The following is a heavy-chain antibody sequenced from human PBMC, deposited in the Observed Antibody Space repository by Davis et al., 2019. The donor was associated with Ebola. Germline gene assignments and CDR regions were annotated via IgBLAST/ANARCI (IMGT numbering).Heavy chain of an antibody. CDR3: ARSDVVVPAAIQGPQAYYYYYYGMDV. Sequence: AASVKVSCKASGGTFSSYAISWVRQAPGQGLEWMGRIIPILGIANYAQKFQGRVTITADKSTSTAYMELSSLRSEDTAVYYCARSDVVVPAAIQGPQAYYYYYYGMDVWGQGTTVTVSS. D-gene: IGHD2-2*01. CDR1: GGTFSSYA. J-gene: IGHJ6*02. V-gene: IGHV1-69*04. CDR2: IIPILGIA.